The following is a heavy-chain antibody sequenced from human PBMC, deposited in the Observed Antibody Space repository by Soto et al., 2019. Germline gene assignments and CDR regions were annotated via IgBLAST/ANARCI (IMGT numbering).Heavy chain of an antibody. V-gene: IGHV1-69*12. CDR2: IIPIFGTA. Sequence: QVQLVQSGAEVKKPGSSVKVSCKASGGTFSSYAISWVRQAPGQGLEWMGGIIPIFGTANYAQKFQGRVTITADESTSTAFMELRSLRSEDTVVYYCARALVPAATYYYYGMDVWGQGTTISVSS. CDR1: GGTFSSYA. J-gene: IGHJ6*02. CDR3: ARALVPAATYYYYGMDV. D-gene: IGHD2-2*01.